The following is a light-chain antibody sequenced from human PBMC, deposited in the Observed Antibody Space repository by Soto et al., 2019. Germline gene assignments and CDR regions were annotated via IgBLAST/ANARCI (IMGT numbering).Light chain of an antibody. CDR2: AAS. CDR3: QQIYSAPLT. CDR1: QTITTY. Sequence: DIQMTQSPSSLFASVGDSVTITCRASQTITTYLNWYRQKPGKAPKLLIYAASSLQSGVPSRFSGIGSETEFTLTISSLQPEDFATYFCQQIYSAPLTFGGGTKVEIK. J-gene: IGKJ4*01. V-gene: IGKV1-39*01.